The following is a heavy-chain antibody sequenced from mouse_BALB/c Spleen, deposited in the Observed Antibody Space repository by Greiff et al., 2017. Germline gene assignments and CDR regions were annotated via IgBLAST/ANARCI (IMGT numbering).Heavy chain of an antibody. CDR2: IRNKANGYTT. D-gene: IGHD6-1*01. CDR3: AREGASAWFAY. CDR1: GFTFTDYY. V-gene: IGHV7-3*02. J-gene: IGHJ3*01. Sequence: EVMLVESGGGLVQPGGSLRLSCATSGFTFTDYYMSWVRQPPGKALEWLGFIRNKANGYTTEYSASVKGRFTISRDNSQSILYLQMNTLRAEDSATYYCAREGASAWFAYWGQGTLVTVSA.